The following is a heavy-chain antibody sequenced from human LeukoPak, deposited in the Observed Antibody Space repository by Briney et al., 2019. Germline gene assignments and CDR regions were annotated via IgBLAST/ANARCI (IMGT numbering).Heavy chain of an antibody. Sequence: GASVKVSCKASGYTFTSYDINWVRQATGQGLEWMGWMNPSSGNTGYAQKFQGRVTMTRNTSISTAYMELSSLRSEDTAVYYCARGTEKYYYDSSGYSTLYYMDVWGKGTTVTVSS. CDR2: MNPSSGNT. CDR1: GYTFTSYD. V-gene: IGHV1-8*01. J-gene: IGHJ6*03. CDR3: ARGTEKYYYDSSGYSTLYYMDV. D-gene: IGHD3-22*01.